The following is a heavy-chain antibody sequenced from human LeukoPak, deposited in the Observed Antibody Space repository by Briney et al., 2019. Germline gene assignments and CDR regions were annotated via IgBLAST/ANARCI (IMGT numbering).Heavy chain of an antibody. D-gene: IGHD1-26*01. V-gene: IGHV3-66*01. CDR1: GFTVSSNY. Sequence: PGGSLRLSCAASGFTVSSNYMTWVRQAPGKGLEWVSVIYSGGSTYYADSVKGRFTISRDNSKNTLYLQMNNLRAEDTAVYYCAREVGALFDYWGQGTLVTVSS. CDR3: AREVGALFDY. J-gene: IGHJ4*02. CDR2: IYSGGST.